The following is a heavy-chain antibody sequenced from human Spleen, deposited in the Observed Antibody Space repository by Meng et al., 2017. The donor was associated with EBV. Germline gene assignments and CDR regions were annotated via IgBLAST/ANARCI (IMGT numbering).Heavy chain of an antibody. CDR1: GFSFSSHA. V-gene: IGHV3-23*01. CDR3: AKDPLRAYSGYESDY. CDR2: ISYSGGST. Sequence: EVQLLESGGGLVQPGGSLTLSCAASGFSFSSHAMSWVRQAPGKGLEWVSAISYSGGSTYYADSVRGRFTISRDNSKNTLYLQTNSLRAEDTAVYFCAKDPLRAYSGYESDYWGQGTLVTVAS. D-gene: IGHD5-12*01. J-gene: IGHJ4*02.